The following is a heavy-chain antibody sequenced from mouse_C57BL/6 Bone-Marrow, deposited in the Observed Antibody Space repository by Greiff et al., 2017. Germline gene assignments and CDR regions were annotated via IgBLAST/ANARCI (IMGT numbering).Heavy chain of an antibody. CDR3: TRGGGNYCAD. CDR1: GYTFTDYE. V-gene: IGHV1-15*01. D-gene: IGHD2-1*01. J-gene: IGHJ3*01. Sequence: VQRVESGAELVRPGASVTLSCKASGYTFTDYEMHWVKQTPVHVLEWIGAIDPETGGTAYNQKFKGKAILTADKSSSTAYMELRSLTSEDSAVYYCTRGGGNYCADWGQGTLVTVSA. CDR2: IDPETGGT.